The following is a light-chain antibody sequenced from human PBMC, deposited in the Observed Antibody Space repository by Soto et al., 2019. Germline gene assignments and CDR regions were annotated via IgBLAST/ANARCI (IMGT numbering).Light chain of an antibody. CDR2: GVS. CDR1: QSVSSTY. J-gene: IGKJ1*01. Sequence: EIVLTQSPGTLSLSPGERATLSCRASQSVSSTYLAWYQQKPGQAPRLLIYGVSSRATGIPDRFSGSGSGTDFTLPFRRLEPEDFAMYYCQQYCSPPPTFGQGTKVELK. CDR3: QQYCSPPPT. V-gene: IGKV3-20*01.